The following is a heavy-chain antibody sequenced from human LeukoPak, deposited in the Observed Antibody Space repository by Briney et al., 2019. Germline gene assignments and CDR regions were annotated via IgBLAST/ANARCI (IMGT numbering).Heavy chain of an antibody. J-gene: IGHJ4*02. V-gene: IGHV3-9*03. CDR3: AAGKVSCKRWRCSSNQPYYFDY. Sequence: PGGSLRLSCAASGFIFDDYAMHWVRQAPGKGLEWVSGISWNSGSIGYADSVKGRFTISRDNAKNSLYLQMNSLRAEDMALYYCAAGKVSCKRWRCSSNQPYYFDYWGQGTLVTVSS. CDR2: ISWNSGSI. D-gene: IGHD2-8*02. CDR1: GFIFDDYA.